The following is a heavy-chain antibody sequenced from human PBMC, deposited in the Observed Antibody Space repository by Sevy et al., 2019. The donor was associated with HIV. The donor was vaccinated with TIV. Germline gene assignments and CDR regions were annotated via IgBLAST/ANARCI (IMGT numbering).Heavy chain of an antibody. CDR2: IYSGGDR. J-gene: IGHJ6*02. D-gene: IGHD6-13*01. CDR1: GFTVSSNF. V-gene: IGHV3-53*01. CDR3: ASDLRVATASGGMDV. Sequence: GGSLRLSCVAYGFTVSSNFMTWVRQAPGKGLEWVSIIYSGGDRYYADSVKGRFTISRDNSKNTLYLQMNNLRAEDTAVYYCASDLRVATASGGMDVWGQGTTVTVSS.